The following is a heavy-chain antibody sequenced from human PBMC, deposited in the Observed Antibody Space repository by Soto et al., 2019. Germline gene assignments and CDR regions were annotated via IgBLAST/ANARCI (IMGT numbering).Heavy chain of an antibody. CDR3: AREDTAMVMNYYYYGMDV. V-gene: IGHV1-69*12. CDR2: IIPIFGTA. D-gene: IGHD5-18*01. CDR1: GGTFSSCA. J-gene: IGHJ6*02. Sequence: QVQLVQSGAEVKKPGSSVKVSCKASGGTFSSCAISWVRQAPGQGLEWMGGIIPIFGTANYAQKFQGRVTITADESTSTAYMELSSLRSEDTAVYYCAREDTAMVMNYYYYGMDVWGQGTTVTVSS.